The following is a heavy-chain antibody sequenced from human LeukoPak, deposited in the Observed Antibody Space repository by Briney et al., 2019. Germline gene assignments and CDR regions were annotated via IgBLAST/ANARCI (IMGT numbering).Heavy chain of an antibody. Sequence: ESLKISCKGLGYSFSSYWSAWVRQRPGKGLEWMGIIYPGGSETRYDPSFQGQVTISADSSTSTAYLQWSSLRASDTAMYYCARASRDGYNQNFDYWGQGTLVTVSS. J-gene: IGHJ4*02. D-gene: IGHD5-24*01. CDR1: GYSFSSYW. CDR3: ARASRDGYNQNFDY. V-gene: IGHV5-51*01. CDR2: IYPGGSET.